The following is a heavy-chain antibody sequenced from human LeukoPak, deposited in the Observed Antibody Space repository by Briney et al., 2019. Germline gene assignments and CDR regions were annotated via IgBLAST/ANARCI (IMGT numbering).Heavy chain of an antibody. V-gene: IGHV4-39*07. Sequence: SGTLSLTCSVSGGSISSSTYYWGWIRQPPGKGLEWIGSIYDSGITYYNPSLKSRVTISVDTSKNQFSLKLSSVTAADTAVYYCARDLSNFWSGYFNWFDPWGQGTLVTVSS. CDR2: IYDSGIT. CDR3: ARDLSNFWSGYFNWFDP. CDR1: GGSISSSTYY. J-gene: IGHJ5*02. D-gene: IGHD3-3*01.